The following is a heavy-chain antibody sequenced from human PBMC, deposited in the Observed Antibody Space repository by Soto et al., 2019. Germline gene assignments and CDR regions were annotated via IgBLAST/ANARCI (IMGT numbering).Heavy chain of an antibody. D-gene: IGHD3-3*01. CDR3: AASYYDFWSGYPRDAFDI. CDR2: TVVGSGNT. Sequence: ASVKVSCKASGFTFTSSAVQWVRQARGQRLEWIGWTVVGSGNTNYAQKFQERVTITRDMSTSTAYMELSSLRSEDTAVYYCAASYYDFWSGYPRDAFDIWGQGTMVTVSS. V-gene: IGHV1-58*01. CDR1: GFTFTSSA. J-gene: IGHJ3*02.